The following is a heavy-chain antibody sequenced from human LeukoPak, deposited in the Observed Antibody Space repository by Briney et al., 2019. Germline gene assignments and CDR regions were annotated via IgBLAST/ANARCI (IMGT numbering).Heavy chain of an antibody. D-gene: IGHD2-2*01. V-gene: IGHV3-21*05. Sequence: GGALRLSCAVSAFPSSTYSGGWVRQAPGKGGEWLSYINGNSRYIKYADSVKGRFIISRDNAKNSLYLPMNSLRVDDTAVYYCATPRPEGGACDYWGQGTLVTVSS. CDR1: AFPSSTYS. CDR2: INGNSRYI. CDR3: ATPRPEGGACDY. J-gene: IGHJ4*02.